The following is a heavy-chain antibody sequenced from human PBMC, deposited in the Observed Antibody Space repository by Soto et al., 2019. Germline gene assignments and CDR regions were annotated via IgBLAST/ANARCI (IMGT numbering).Heavy chain of an antibody. CDR2: IYYSGST. CDR1: GGSISSYY. CDR3: SGGENYYDKARGYAFDI. V-gene: IGHV4-59*01. D-gene: IGHD3-22*01. J-gene: IGHJ3*02. Sequence: KPSETLSLTCTVSGGSISSYYWSWIRQPPGKGLEWIGYIYYSGSTNYNPSLKSRVTISVDTSKNQFSLKLSSVTAADTAVYYCSGGENYYDKARGYAFDIWGQGTMVTVSS.